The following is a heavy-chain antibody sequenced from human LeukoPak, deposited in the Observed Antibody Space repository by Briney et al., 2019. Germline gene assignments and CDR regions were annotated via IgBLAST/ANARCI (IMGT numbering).Heavy chain of an antibody. CDR1: GGSFSGYY. V-gene: IGHV4-34*01. Sequence: SETLSLTCAVYGGSFSGYYWSWIRQPPGKGLEWIGEINHSGSTNYNPSLKSRVTISVDTSKNQFSLKLSSVTAADTAVYYCASDAMVAATTLGAFDIWGQGTMVTVSS. CDR3: ASDAMVAATTLGAFDI. J-gene: IGHJ3*02. CDR2: INHSGST. D-gene: IGHD2-15*01.